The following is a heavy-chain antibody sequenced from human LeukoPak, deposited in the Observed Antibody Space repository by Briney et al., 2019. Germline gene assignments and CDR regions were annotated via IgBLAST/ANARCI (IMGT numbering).Heavy chain of an antibody. CDR1: GFTVSSNY. D-gene: IGHD3-10*01. CDR3: ARVTMVRGVILPFDY. Sequence: RPGGSLRLSCAASGFTVSSNYMNWVRQAPGKGLEWVSVIYGGGNIYYADPVRGRFTVSRDNSRNTLYLQMNSLRDEDTAVYYCARVTMVRGVILPFDYWGQGTLVTVSS. V-gene: IGHV3-53*01. CDR2: IYGGGNI. J-gene: IGHJ4*02.